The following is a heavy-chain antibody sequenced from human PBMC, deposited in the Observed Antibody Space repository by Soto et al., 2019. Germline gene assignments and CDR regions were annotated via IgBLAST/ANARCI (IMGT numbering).Heavy chain of an antibody. D-gene: IGHD4-17*01. V-gene: IGHV5-10-1*01. CDR1: GYSFTSYW. J-gene: IGHJ6*02. CDR3: ARGHGDYASGYYGMDV. CDR2: IDPSDSYT. Sequence: PGESLKISCKGSGYSFTSYWISWVRQMPGKGLEWMGRIDPSDSYTNYSPSFQGHVTISADKSISTAYLQWSSLKASDTAMYYCARGHGDYASGYYGMDVWGQGTTVTVSS.